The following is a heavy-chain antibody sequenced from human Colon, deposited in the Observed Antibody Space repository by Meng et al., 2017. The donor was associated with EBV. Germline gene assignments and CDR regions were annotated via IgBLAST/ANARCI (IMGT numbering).Heavy chain of an antibody. CDR3: ASFDHIPRRNYFDY. J-gene: IGHJ4*02. CDR1: GGSMSSGNYY. D-gene: IGHD2-21*01. V-gene: IGHV4-30-4*01. CDR2: IHHSGSA. Sequence: VQLQRSGHGLVDPSPTLSLTCTVSGGSMSSGNYYWSWIRQPPGKGLEWIGYIHHSGSAYYNPSLKSRVSISVDTSKNQFSLNLNSMTAADTAVYYCASFDHIPRRNYFDYWGQGTLVTVSS.